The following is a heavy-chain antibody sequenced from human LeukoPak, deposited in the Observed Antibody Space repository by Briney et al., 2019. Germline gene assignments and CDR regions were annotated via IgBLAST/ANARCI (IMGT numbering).Heavy chain of an antibody. J-gene: IGHJ3*02. CDR3: ARVDYGDYGGGDAFDI. D-gene: IGHD4-17*01. CDR2: INHSGST. V-gene: IGHV4-34*01. CDR1: GGSFSGYY. Sequence: SETLSLTCAVYGGSFSGYYWSWIRQPPGKGLEWIGEINHSGSTNYNPSLKSRVTISVDKSKNQFSLKLSSVTAADTAVYYCARVDYGDYGGGDAFDIWGQGTMVTVSS.